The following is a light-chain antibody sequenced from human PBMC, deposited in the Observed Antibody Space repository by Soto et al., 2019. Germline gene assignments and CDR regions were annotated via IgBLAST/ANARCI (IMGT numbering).Light chain of an antibody. Sequence: DIQMTQSPSTLSASVGDRVTITCRASQSISTWLAWYQQKPGKAPKLLIYDASSLETGIPSRFSGSGSGTEFTLTISSLQPDDFATYYCQEYNRPWHTFGQGTKLEIK. J-gene: IGKJ2*01. CDR1: QSISTW. CDR2: DAS. V-gene: IGKV1-5*01. CDR3: QEYNRPWHT.